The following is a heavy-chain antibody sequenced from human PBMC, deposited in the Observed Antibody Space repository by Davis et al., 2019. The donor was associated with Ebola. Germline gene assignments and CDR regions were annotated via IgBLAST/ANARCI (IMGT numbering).Heavy chain of an antibody. D-gene: IGHD6-19*01. CDR2: IRSASYYI. Sequence: GGSLRLSCAASGFTFSNYDMNWVRQAPGQGLQLVLSIRSASYYIYYVDSLKGRFTISSANAKNSLYLQMNSLRDEDTAVYYCARDTSGSFDSWGQGTLVTVSS. J-gene: IGHJ5*01. CDR1: GFTFSNYD. CDR3: ARDTSGSFDS. V-gene: IGHV3-21*01.